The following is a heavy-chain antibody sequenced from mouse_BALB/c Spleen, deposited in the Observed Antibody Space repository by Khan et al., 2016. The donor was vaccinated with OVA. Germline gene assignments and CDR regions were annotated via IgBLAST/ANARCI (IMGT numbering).Heavy chain of an antibody. Sequence: VQLKESGPGLVKPSQSLSLTCTVTGYSITLFYGCNWIRQFPGNKLEWMGYISYSGSTNYNPSLKSRISITRDTSKKQGVLQLNSVTTEDTATYYCARTARIKYWGQGTTLTVSS. D-gene: IGHD1-2*01. J-gene: IGHJ2*01. CDR3: ARTARIKY. V-gene: IGHV3-1*02. CDR1: GYSITLFYG. CDR2: ISYSGST.